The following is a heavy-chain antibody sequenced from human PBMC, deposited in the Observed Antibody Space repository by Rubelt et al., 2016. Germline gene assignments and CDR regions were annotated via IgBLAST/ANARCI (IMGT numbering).Heavy chain of an antibody. J-gene: IGHJ3*02. V-gene: IGHV4-39*01. Sequence: QLQLQESGPGLVEPSETLSLTCTVSGGAVSSSRYYWGWIRQPPGRGLEWLGIVCDGGGTSSNPGLTSRVAISVDTSKNQFARKLMSVTAADTAVDFCARRRSGNYYWDGDAFDIWGQGTLFTVSS. D-gene: IGHD1-26*01. CDR1: GGAVSSSRYY. CDR2: VCDGGGT. CDR3: ARRRSGNYYWDGDAFDI.